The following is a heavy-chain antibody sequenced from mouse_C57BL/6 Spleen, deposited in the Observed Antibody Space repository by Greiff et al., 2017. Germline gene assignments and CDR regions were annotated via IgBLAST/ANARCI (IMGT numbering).Heavy chain of an antibody. CDR2: INPSSGYT. J-gene: IGHJ2*01. D-gene: IGHD1-1*01. V-gene: IGHV1-4*01. CDR3: ARGEAYYYFDY. Sequence: VMLVESGAELARPGASVKMSCKASGYTFTSYTMHWVKQRPGQGLEWIGYINPSSGYTKYNQKFKDKATLTADKSSSTAYMQLSSLTSEDSAVYYCARGEAYYYFDYWGQGTTLTVSS. CDR1: GYTFTSYT.